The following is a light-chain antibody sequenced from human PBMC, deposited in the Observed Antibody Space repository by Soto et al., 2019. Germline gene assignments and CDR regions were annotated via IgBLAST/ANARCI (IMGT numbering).Light chain of an antibody. CDR1: NSDVGGYDY. CDR3: SSFTNSNTWV. Sequence: QSALTQPASVSGSPGQSINIYCTGTNSDVGGYDYVSWYKQYPGQAPKFIIYEVTYRPSGVSARFSGSKSGTTASLTISDLQTEDEADYYCSSFTNSNTWVFGGGTQLTVL. CDR2: EVT. V-gene: IGLV2-14*01. J-gene: IGLJ7*01.